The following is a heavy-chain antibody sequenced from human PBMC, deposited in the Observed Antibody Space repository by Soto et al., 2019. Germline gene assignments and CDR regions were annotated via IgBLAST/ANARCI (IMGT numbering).Heavy chain of an antibody. CDR3: AHRPSYCSGGSCYSGFDY. CDR1: GFSLSTSGVG. Sequence: QITLKESGPTLVKPTQTLTLTCTFSGFSLSTSGVGVGWIRQPPGKALEWLALIYWDDDKRYSPSLKSRLTIPKDTYNNQVVLTMTNMDPVDTATYYCAHRPSYCSGGSCYSGFDYWGQGTLVTVSS. V-gene: IGHV2-5*02. D-gene: IGHD2-15*01. CDR2: IYWDDDK. J-gene: IGHJ4*02.